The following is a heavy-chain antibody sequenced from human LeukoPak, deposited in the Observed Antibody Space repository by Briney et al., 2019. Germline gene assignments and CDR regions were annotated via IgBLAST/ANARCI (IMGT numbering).Heavy chain of an antibody. J-gene: IGHJ4*02. Sequence: GGSLRLSCVTSGFTFNNYPMHWVRQAPGKGLEWVAVIGYDGGFKFHSDSVKGRFTISRDGSKNTLYLQMNSLRPEDTALYYCARDPKTGSPDYFDYWGQGTLVTVST. CDR2: IGYDGGFK. CDR1: GFTFNNYP. D-gene: IGHD3-10*01. V-gene: IGHV3-30*04. CDR3: ARDPKTGSPDYFDY.